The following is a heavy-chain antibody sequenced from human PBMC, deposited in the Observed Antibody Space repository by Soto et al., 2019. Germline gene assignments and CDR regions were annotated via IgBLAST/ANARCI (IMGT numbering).Heavy chain of an antibody. D-gene: IGHD3-3*01. V-gene: IGHV3-23*01. CDR2: ISGSGGST. CDR3: AKTHTRPTGSAP. J-gene: IGHJ5*02. Sequence: GKGLEWVSAISGSGGSTYYADSVKGRFTISRDNSKNTLYLQMNSLRAEDTAVYYCAKTHTRPTGSAPWGQGTLVTVSS.